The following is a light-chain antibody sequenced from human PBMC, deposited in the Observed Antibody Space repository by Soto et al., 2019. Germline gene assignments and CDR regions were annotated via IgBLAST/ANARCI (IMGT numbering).Light chain of an antibody. Sequence: EIVLTQSPGTLSLSPGERATLSCRASQSVSSTYLAWYQQKPGQAPRLLIHGASSRATGIPDRFSGSGSGTDFTLTISRLEPEDFAVYYCQQYGISMYTFGQGTKLEIK. CDR3: QQYGISMYT. V-gene: IGKV3-20*01. CDR2: GAS. CDR1: QSVSSTY. J-gene: IGKJ2*01.